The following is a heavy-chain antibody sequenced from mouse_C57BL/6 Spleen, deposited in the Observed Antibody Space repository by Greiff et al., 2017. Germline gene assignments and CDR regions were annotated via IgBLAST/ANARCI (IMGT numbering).Heavy chain of an antibody. D-gene: IGHD1-1*01. J-gene: IGHJ4*01. Sequence: DVKLVESGGGLVKPGGSLKLSCAASGFTFSSYAMSWVRQTPEKRLEWVATISDGGSYTYYPDNVKGRFTISRDNAKNNLYLQMSHLKSEDTAMYYCARSRNYGSSYGTMDYWGQGTSVTVSS. V-gene: IGHV5-4*03. CDR3: ARSRNYGSSYGTMDY. CDR1: GFTFSSYA. CDR2: ISDGGSYT.